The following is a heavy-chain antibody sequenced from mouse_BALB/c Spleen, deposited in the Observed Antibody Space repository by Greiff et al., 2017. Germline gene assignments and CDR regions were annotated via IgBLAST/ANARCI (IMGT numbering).Heavy chain of an antibody. J-gene: IGHJ4*01. CDR2: ISDGGSYT. CDR3: ASLYGNFYAMDY. D-gene: IGHD2-1*01. V-gene: IGHV5-4*02. Sequence: EVKLQESGGGLVKPGGSLKLSCAASGFTFSDYYMYWVRQTPEKRLEWVATISDGGSYTYYPDSVKGRFTISRDNAKNNLYLQMSSLKSEDTAMYYCASLYGNFYAMDYWGQGTSVTVSS. CDR1: GFTFSDYY.